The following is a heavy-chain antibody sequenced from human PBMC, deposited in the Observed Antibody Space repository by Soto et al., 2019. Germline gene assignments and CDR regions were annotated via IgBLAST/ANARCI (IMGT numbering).Heavy chain of an antibody. CDR3: ARDGSSLYYSYGMDV. V-gene: IGHV3-21*01. J-gene: IGHJ6*02. CDR1: KFTFSSCT. CDR2: ISPSTSHI. D-gene: IGHD1-26*01. Sequence: GGSLILSCAVSKFTFSSCTLNWVRQAPGKGLEWVSSISPSTSHIYYADSVKGRFTISRDNAKNSLYLQMNSLRAEDTAVYYCARDGSSLYYSYGMDVWGQGTTVTVSS.